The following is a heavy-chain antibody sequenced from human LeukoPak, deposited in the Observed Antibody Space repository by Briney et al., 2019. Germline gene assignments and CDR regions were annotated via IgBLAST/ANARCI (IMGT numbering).Heavy chain of an antibody. D-gene: IGHD6-19*01. CDR2: INHSGST. Sequence: SETLSLTCAVYGGSFSGYYWSWIRQPPGKGLEWIGEINHSGSTNYNPSLKSRVTISVDTSKNQFSLKLSSVTAADTAVYYCARGNSGWWNYFDYWGQGTLVTAS. CDR3: ARGNSGWWNYFDY. CDR1: GGSFSGYY. V-gene: IGHV4-34*01. J-gene: IGHJ4*02.